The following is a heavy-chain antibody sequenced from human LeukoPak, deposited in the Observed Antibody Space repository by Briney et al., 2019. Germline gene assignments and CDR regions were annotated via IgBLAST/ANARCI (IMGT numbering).Heavy chain of an antibody. CDR2: INSAGSST. V-gene: IGHV3-74*01. J-gene: IGHJ4*02. CDR3: GREVYTVEMAPCDY. CDR1: GFTFSSYW. D-gene: IGHD5-24*01. Sequence: GGSLRLSCAASGFTFSSYWMHWVRQAPGKGLVWVSRINSAGSSTTYADSVKGRFTISRDNAKNTLYLQMNSLRAEDRAVYYCGREVYTVEMAPCDYWGQGTLVTVSS.